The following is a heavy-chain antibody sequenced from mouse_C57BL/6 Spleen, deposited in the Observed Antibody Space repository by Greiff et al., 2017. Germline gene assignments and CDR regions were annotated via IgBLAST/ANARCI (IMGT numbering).Heavy chain of an antibody. J-gene: IGHJ1*03. V-gene: IGHV6-6*01. Sequence: EVQLVESGGGLVQPGGSMTLSCAASGFTFSDAWMDWVRQSPEKGLEWVAEIRNKANNHATYYAESVKGRFTISRDDSKSSVYLQMNSLRAEDTGIYYCTRNGYSYWYFDVWGTGTTVTVSS. CDR3: TRNGYSYWYFDV. D-gene: IGHD2-3*01. CDR1: GFTFSDAW. CDR2: IRNKANNHAT.